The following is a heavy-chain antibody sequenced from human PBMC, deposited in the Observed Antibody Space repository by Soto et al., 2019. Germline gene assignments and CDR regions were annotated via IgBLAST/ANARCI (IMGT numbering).Heavy chain of an antibody. CDR2: INSDGSTT. V-gene: IGHV3-74*01. CDR3: DREYSRSFDP. CDR1: GFTFSNYW. D-gene: IGHD6-13*01. J-gene: IGHJ5*02. Sequence: EVQLVESGGDLVQPGGSLRLSCAASGFTFSNYWMHWVRQAPGKGLVWVSHINSDGSTTTYADSVKGRFTISRDNAKNRLYLQMNSLRAEDTAFYYCDREYSRSFDPRGQGTLVTVSS.